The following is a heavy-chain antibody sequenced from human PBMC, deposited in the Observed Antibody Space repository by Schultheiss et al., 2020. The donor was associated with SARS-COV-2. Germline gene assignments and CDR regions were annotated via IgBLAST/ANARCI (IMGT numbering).Heavy chain of an antibody. D-gene: IGHD2-2*03. CDR2: IDWDDDK. CDR3: AHSRPGYCSSTSCYGYWYFDL. V-gene: IGHV2-70*12. J-gene: IGHJ2*01. CDR1: GFSLSTSGMC. Sequence: SGPTLVKPTQTLTLTCTFSGFSLSTSGMCVSWIRQPPGKALEWLARIDWDDDKYYSTSLKTRLTISKDTSKNQVVLTMTNMDPVDTATYYCAHSRPGYCSSTSCYGYWYFDLWGRGTLVTVSS.